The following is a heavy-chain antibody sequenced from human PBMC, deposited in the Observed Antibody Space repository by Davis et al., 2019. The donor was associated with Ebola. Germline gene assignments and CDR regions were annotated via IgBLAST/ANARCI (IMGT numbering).Heavy chain of an antibody. CDR2: IRYDGSTK. CDR1: GFTFSSYG. Sequence: GESLKISCAASGFTFSSYGMHWVRQAPGKGLEWVAFIRYDGSTKYYADSEKGRFTISKDNSKNTLYLQMNSLRAKDTAVYYCARDQGAEAMDRLYYYYGMDVWGKGTTVTVSS. D-gene: IGHD5-18*01. V-gene: IGHV3-30*02. CDR3: ARDQGAEAMDRLYYYYGMDV. J-gene: IGHJ6*04.